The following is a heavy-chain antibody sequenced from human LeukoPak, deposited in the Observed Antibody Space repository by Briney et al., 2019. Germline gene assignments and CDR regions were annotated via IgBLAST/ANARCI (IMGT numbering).Heavy chain of an antibody. Sequence: GGSLRLSCAASGFTFSSYAMHRVRQAPGKGLEWVAVISYDGSNKYYADSVKGRFTISRDNSKNTLYLQMNSLRAEDTAVYYCARSDDESYSSGWYWFDPWGQGTLVTVSS. CDR3: ARSDDESYSSGWYWFDP. J-gene: IGHJ5*02. V-gene: IGHV3-30-3*01. CDR1: GFTFSSYA. D-gene: IGHD6-19*01. CDR2: ISYDGSNK.